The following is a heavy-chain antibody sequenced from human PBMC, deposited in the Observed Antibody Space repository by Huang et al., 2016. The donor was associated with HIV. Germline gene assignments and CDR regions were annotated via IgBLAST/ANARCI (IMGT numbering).Heavy chain of an antibody. Sequence: QITLKESGPTLVKPTQTLTLTCTFSGFSLSTSGVGVGWIRQPPGKALEWLALIHWNNDTHYNSSLKSRLTITKDTSKNQVVLTMANVDPLDTATYYCARRAASGWQQEYFHLWGQGTLVTVSS. CDR2: IHWNNDT. CDR1: GFSLSTSGVG. V-gene: IGHV2-5*01. CDR3: ARRAASGWQQEYFHL. J-gene: IGHJ1*01. D-gene: IGHD6-19*01.